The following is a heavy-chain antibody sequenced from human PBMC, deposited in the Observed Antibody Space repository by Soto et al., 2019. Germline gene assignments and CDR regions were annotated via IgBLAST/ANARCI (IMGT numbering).Heavy chain of an antibody. J-gene: IGHJ4*02. V-gene: IGHV3-23*01. CDR3: AKDAPGSGWLSDY. D-gene: IGHD3-22*01. Sequence: PGGSLRLSCAASGFTFTSYAMNWVRQVPGKGLEWVSTISGNGGTSYADFVRGRFTISRDNSKNTLYLQMNSLRVDDTAIYYCAKDAPGSGWLSDYWGQGTLVTVSS. CDR2: ISGNGGT. CDR1: GFTFTSYA.